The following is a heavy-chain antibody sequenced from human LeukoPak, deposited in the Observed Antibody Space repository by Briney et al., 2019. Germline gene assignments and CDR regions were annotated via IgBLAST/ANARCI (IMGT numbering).Heavy chain of an antibody. V-gene: IGHV1-69*02. D-gene: IGHD2-2*01. CDR3: ARGVVVVVPAADNWFDP. CDR2: IIPILGIA. Sequence: GAPVKVSCKASGGTFSSYTISWVRQAPGQGLEWMGRIIPILGIANYAQKFQGRVTITADKSTSTAYMELSSLRSEDTAVYYCARGVVVVVPAADNWFDPWGQGTLVTVSS. J-gene: IGHJ5*02. CDR1: GGTFSSYT.